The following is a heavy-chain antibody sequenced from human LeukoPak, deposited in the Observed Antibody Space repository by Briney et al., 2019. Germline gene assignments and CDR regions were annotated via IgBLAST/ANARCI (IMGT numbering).Heavy chain of an antibody. CDR3: AKALSNMIVVVITDY. J-gene: IGHJ4*02. V-gene: IGHV3-23*01. CDR1: GFTFSSYA. Sequence: GGSLRLSCAASGFTFSSYAMSWVRQAPGKGLEWVSAISGSGGSTYYADSVKGRFTISGDNSKNTLYLQMNSLRAEDTAVYYCAKALSNMIVVVITDYWGQGTLVTVSS. CDR2: ISGSGGST. D-gene: IGHD3-22*01.